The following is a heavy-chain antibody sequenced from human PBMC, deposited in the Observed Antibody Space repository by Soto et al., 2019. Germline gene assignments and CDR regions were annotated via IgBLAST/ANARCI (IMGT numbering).Heavy chain of an antibody. J-gene: IGHJ4*02. CDR2: ISSSSSYT. CDR1: GFTFSDYY. V-gene: IGHV3-11*06. Sequence: PGESLKISCAASGFTFSDYYMSWIRQAPGKGLEWVSYISSSSSYTNYADSVKGRFTISRDNAKNSLYLQMNSLRAEDTAVYYCARDSEVSGPLPDYWGQGTLVTVSS. CDR3: ARDSEVSGPLPDY.